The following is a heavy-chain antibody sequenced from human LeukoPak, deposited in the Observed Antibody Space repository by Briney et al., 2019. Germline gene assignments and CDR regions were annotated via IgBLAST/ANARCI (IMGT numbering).Heavy chain of an antibody. CDR1: GFTFSSYS. Sequence: GGSLRLSCAASGFTFSSYSMNWVRQAPGKGPEWVSSISSSSSYIYYADSVKGRFTISRDNAKNSLYLQMNSLRAEDTAVYYCARDLSSGWSPNDYWGQGTLVTVSS. D-gene: IGHD6-19*01. CDR2: ISSSSSYI. J-gene: IGHJ4*02. CDR3: ARDLSSGWSPNDY. V-gene: IGHV3-21*01.